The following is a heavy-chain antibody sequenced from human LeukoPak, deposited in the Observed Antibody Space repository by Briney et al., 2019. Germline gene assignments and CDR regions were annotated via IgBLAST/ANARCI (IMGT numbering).Heavy chain of an antibody. Sequence: GGSLRLSCAASGFTFSSYAMSWVRQAPGKGLEWVSAISGSGGSTYYADSVKGRFTISRDNSKNTLYLQMNSLRAEDTAVYYCARSVGWFDAFDIWGQGTMVTVSS. J-gene: IGHJ3*02. CDR3: ARSVGWFDAFDI. CDR1: GFTFSSYA. D-gene: IGHD3-10*01. V-gene: IGHV3-23*01. CDR2: ISGSGGST.